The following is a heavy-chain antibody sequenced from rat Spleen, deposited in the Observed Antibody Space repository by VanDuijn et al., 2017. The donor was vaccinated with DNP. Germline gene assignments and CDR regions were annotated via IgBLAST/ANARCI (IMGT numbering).Heavy chain of an antibody. J-gene: IGHJ3*01. CDR1: GFSFRDYD. V-gene: IGHV5-27*01. CDR3: TTTNNWFAY. CDR2: MSPTTRSS. Sequence: EVQLVESGGGLVQPGRSLRLSCVASGFSFRDYDMAWVRQAPTKGLAWVACMSPTTRSSYYRDSVRGRFTVSRDDSTSPLYLQMNSLGSEDMATYYCTTTNNWFAYWGQGTLVTVSS.